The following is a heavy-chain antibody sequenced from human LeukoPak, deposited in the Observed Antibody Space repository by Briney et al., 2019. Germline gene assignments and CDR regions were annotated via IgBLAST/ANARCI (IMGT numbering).Heavy chain of an antibody. J-gene: IGHJ5*02. Sequence: PSETLSLTCTVSGGSISSYYWSWIRQPAGKGLEWIGRIYTSGSTNYNPSLKSRVTMSVDTSKNQFSLKLSSVTAADTAVYYCARDSSSLFGRWFDPWGQGTLVTVSS. CDR2: IYTSGST. V-gene: IGHV4-4*07. D-gene: IGHD6-13*01. CDR1: GGSISSYY. CDR3: ARDSSSLFGRWFDP.